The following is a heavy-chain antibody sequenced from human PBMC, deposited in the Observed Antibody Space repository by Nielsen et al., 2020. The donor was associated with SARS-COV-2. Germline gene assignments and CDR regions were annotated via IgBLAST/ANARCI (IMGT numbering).Heavy chain of an antibody. V-gene: IGHV1-69*13. CDR2: IIPIFGTA. CDR3: TTDRGGEYGMDV. J-gene: IGHJ6*02. CDR1: GYTFTSYG. D-gene: IGHD3-10*01. Sequence: SVKVSCKASGYTFTSYGISWVRQAPGQGLEWMGGIIPIFGTANYAQKFQGRVTITADESTSTAYMELSSLRSEDTAVYYCTTDRGGEYGMDVWGQGTTVTVSS.